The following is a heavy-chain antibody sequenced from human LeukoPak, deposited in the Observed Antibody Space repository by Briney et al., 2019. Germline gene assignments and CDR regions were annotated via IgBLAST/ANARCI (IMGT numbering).Heavy chain of an antibody. Sequence: GGSLRLSCAASGFTVSSNYMSWVRQAPGKGLEWVSVIYSGGSTYYADSVKGRFTISRDNSENTLCLQMNSLRAEDTAVYYCARGRPADYFDYWGQGTLVTVSS. CDR2: IYSGGST. CDR1: GFTVSSNY. CDR3: ARGRPADYFDY. J-gene: IGHJ4*02. D-gene: IGHD6-6*01. V-gene: IGHV3-53*01.